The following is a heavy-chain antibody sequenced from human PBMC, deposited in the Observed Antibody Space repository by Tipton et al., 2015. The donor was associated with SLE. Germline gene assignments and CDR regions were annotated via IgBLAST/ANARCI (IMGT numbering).Heavy chain of an antibody. V-gene: IGHV3-30-3*01. D-gene: IGHD2-21*01. CDR2: ISYDGSNK. CDR1: GFTFSSYA. Sequence: SLRLSCAASGFTFSSYAMHWVRQAPGKGLEWVAVISYDGSNKYYADSVKGRFTISRDNSKNTLYLQMNSLRAEDTAVYYCAREGTYCGGDCYPAFFDYWGQGTLVTVSS. J-gene: IGHJ4*02. CDR3: AREGTYCGGDCYPAFFDY.